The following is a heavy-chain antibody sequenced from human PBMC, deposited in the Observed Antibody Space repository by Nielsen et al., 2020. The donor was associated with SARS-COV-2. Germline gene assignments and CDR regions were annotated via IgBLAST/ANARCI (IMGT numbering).Heavy chain of an antibody. CDR2: ISYDGSNK. V-gene: IGHV3-30*18. D-gene: IGHD3-10*01. Sequence: GESLKISCAASGFTFDDYAMHWVRQAPGKGLEWVAVISYDGSNKYYADSVKGRFTISRDNSKNTLYLQMTSLRAEDTALYYCAKTGVRGSDYWGQGTLVTVSS. CDR1: GFTFDDYA. CDR3: AKTGVRGSDY. J-gene: IGHJ4*02.